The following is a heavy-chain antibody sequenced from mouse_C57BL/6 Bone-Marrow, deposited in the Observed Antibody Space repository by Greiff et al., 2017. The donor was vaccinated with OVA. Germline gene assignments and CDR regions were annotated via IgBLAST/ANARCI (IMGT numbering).Heavy chain of an antibody. D-gene: IGHD1-1*01. CDR3: AFYYGVDY. CDR1: GYTFTSYW. Sequence: QVHVKQPGAELVKPGASVKLSCKASGYTFTSYWMHWVKQRPGQGLEWIGMIHPNSGSTNYNEKFKSKATLTVDKSSSTAYMQLSSLTSEDSAVYYFAFYYGVDYWGQGTTLTVSS. J-gene: IGHJ2*01. V-gene: IGHV1-64*01. CDR2: IHPNSGST.